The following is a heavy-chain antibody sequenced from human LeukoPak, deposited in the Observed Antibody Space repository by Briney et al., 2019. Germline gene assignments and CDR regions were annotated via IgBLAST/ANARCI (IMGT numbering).Heavy chain of an antibody. D-gene: IGHD6-19*01. Sequence: EASVKVSCKASEYSFNSYYMHWVRQAPGQGLEWMGMINPGGGTTTHTQKFRGRVTMTSDTSTSTVHMQLSSLRSDDTAIYYCATDSSGWFPPHYFYYAMDVWGQGTTITVSS. J-gene: IGHJ6*02. CDR2: INPGGGTT. V-gene: IGHV1-46*02. CDR1: EYSFNSYY. CDR3: ATDSSGWFPPHYFYYAMDV.